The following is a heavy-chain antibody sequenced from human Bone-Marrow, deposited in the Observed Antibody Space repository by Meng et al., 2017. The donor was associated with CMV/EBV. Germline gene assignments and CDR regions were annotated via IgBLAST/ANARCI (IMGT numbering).Heavy chain of an antibody. V-gene: IGHV3-30*04. CDR3: ATLESALFDY. CDR1: GFTFNDYS. D-gene: IGHD3-3*01. CDR2: ISYDGGNK. Sequence: GESLKISCAASGFTFNDYSMHWVRQAPGKGLEWVALISYDGGNKYFADSVKGRFTISRDNSNNTLYLQMNSLRAEDTAVYYCATLESALFDYWGQGTLVTVSS. J-gene: IGHJ4*02.